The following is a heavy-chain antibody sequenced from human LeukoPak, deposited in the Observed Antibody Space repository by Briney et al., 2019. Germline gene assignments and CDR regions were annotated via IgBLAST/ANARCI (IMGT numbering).Heavy chain of an antibody. CDR1: GGSISSYY. Sequence: PSETLSLTCTVSGGSISSYYWSWIRQPAGKGLEWIGRIYTSGSTNYNPSLKSRVTMSVDTSKNQFSLKPSSVTAADTAVYYCARDIGPNYDSSGYYLNWFDPWGQGTLVTVSS. J-gene: IGHJ5*02. V-gene: IGHV4-4*07. CDR3: ARDIGPNYDSSGYYLNWFDP. D-gene: IGHD3-22*01. CDR2: IYTSGST.